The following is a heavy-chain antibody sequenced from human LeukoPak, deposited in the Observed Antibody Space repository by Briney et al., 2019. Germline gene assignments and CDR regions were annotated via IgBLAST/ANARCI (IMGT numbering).Heavy chain of an antibody. CDR1: GYTFTGYY. CDR2: INPNSGGT. J-gene: IGHJ5*02. D-gene: IGHD3-3*01. CDR3: ARGTPYYDFWSGKNWFDP. Sequence: ASVKVSCKASGYTFTGYYMHWVRQAPGQGLEWMGWINPNSGGTNYAQKFQGWVTMTRDTSISTAYMELSRLRSEDTAVYYCARGTPYYDFWSGKNWFDPWGQGTLVTASS. V-gene: IGHV1-2*04.